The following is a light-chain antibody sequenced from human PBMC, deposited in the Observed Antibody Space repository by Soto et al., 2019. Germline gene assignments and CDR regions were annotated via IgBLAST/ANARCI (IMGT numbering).Light chain of an antibody. CDR1: SSDIGSYNY. J-gene: IGLJ2*01. V-gene: IGLV2-14*01. CDR2: DVS. Sequence: QSVLTQPASMSGSPGQSITISCTGSSSDIGSYNYVSWYQQHPGRAPKLLIYDVSYRPSGISDRFSGSKSDNTASLTISGLRPEHETDYYCSSYGASSTLFGGGTKVTVL. CDR3: SSYGASSTL.